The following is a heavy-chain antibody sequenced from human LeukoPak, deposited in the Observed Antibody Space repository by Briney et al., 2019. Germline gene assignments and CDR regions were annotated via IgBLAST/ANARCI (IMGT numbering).Heavy chain of an antibody. CDR2: THPSGNT. J-gene: IGHJ5*02. CDR3: ARGVSVTMIVVVVPRRWFDP. D-gene: IGHD3-22*01. Sequence: SETLSLTCTVSGGSISSGGYYWSWIRQHPGKSLEWNGYTHPSGNTNYSPSLKSRVTISIDMSRNQFSLKLSSVTAADTAVYYCARGVSVTMIVVVVPRRWFDPWGQGTLVTVSS. V-gene: IGHV4-61*08. CDR1: GGSISSGGYY.